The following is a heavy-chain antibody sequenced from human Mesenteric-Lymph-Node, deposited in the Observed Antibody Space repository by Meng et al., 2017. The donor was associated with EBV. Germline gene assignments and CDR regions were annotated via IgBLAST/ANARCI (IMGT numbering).Heavy chain of an antibody. V-gene: IGHV3-33*01. CDR3: ARDWSSGNSAFFDY. J-gene: IGHJ4*02. D-gene: IGHD4-23*01. CDR1: GFSFSSYG. CDR2: IWFDGSKK. Sequence: QLLEAGGGVVPPGRSLGLSCEAFGFSFSSYGMHWVRQAPGKGLERVAVIWFDGSKKYYADSVEGRFTISRDNSKNTLYLQMNSLRAEDTAVYYCARDWSSGNSAFFDYWGQGTLVTVSS.